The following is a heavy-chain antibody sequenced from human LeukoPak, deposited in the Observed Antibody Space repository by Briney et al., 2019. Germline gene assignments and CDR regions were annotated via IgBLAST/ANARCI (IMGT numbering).Heavy chain of an antibody. J-gene: IGHJ4*02. CDR2: IRSKTDGGTA. CDR3: STFRGTYRYDY. D-gene: IGHD3-16*02. Sequence: GGSLRLSCAASGFTFSNAWMSWVRQAPGKGLEWVGRIRSKTDGGTADYAAPVKGRFIISRDDSRNTLFLQMNSLKTEDTAVYYCSTFRGTYRYDYWSQGTLVTVSS. CDR1: GFTFSNAW. V-gene: IGHV3-15*01.